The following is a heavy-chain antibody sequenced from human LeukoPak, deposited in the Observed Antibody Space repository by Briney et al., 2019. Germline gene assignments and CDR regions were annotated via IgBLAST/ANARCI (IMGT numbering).Heavy chain of an antibody. Sequence: SGGSLRLSCAASGFTFSNYAMNWVRQAPGKGLEWVSTISGRGGRTYYADSVKGRFTISRDNAKNTLYLQMNSLRAEDTAVYYCAKSIWFGEELGYWGQGTLVTVSS. D-gene: IGHD3-10*01. CDR2: ISGRGGRT. CDR1: GFTFSNYA. J-gene: IGHJ4*02. V-gene: IGHV3-23*01. CDR3: AKSIWFGEELGY.